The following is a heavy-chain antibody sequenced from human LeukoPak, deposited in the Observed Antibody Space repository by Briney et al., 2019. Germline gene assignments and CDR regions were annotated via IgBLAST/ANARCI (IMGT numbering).Heavy chain of an antibody. CDR2: IYYSGST. CDR3: ARQRGHSTYFDY. Sequence: SETLSLTCTVSGGSISSHYWSWIRQPPGKGLEWIGYIYYSGSTNYNPSLKSRVTISVDTSKNQFSLKLSSVTAADTAVYYCARQRGHSTYFDYWGQGTLDTVSS. CDR1: GGSISSHY. V-gene: IGHV4-59*08. J-gene: IGHJ4*02. D-gene: IGHD3-3*02.